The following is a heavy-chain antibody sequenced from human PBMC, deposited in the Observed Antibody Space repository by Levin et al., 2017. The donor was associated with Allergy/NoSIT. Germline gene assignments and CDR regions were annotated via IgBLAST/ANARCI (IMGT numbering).Heavy chain of an antibody. D-gene: IGHD3-9*01. Sequence: GGSLRLSCAASGFTFSSYWMHWVRQAPGKGLVWVSRINSDGSSTSYADSVKGRFTISRDNAKNTLFLQMNSLRAEDTAVYYCASGDILTGSRRSGYFDYWGQGTLVTVSS. V-gene: IGHV3-74*01. CDR1: GFTFSSYW. CDR2: INSDGSST. J-gene: IGHJ4*02. CDR3: ASGDILTGSRRSGYFDY.